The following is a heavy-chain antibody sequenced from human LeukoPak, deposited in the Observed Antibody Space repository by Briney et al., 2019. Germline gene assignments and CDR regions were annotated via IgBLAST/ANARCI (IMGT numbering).Heavy chain of an antibody. V-gene: IGHV1-2*02. Sequence: ASVKVSGKASGYTFTGYYMHWVRQAPGQGLEWMGWINPNSGGTNYAQKFQGRVTMTRDTSISTAYMELSRLRSDDTAVYYCARVTFRYGSGSFTFDYWGQGTLVTVSS. J-gene: IGHJ4*02. CDR2: INPNSGGT. CDR1: GYTFTGYY. D-gene: IGHD3-10*01. CDR3: ARVTFRYGSGSFTFDY.